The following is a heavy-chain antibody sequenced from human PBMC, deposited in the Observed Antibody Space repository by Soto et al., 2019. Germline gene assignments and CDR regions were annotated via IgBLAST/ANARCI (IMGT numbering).Heavy chain of an antibody. V-gene: IGHV2-70*01. J-gene: IGHJ5*02. CDR3: ARGSITMVRGVIDWFDP. D-gene: IGHD3-10*01. Sequence: SGPTLVNPTQTLTLTCTFSGFSLSTSGMCVSWIRQPPGKALEWLALIDWDDDKYYSTSLKTRLTISKDTSKNQVVLTMTNMDPVDTATYYCARGSITMVRGVIDWFDPWGQGTLVTVSS. CDR2: IDWDDDK. CDR1: GFSLSTSGMC.